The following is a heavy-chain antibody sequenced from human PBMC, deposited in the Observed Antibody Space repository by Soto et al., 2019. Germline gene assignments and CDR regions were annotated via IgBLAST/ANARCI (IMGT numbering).Heavy chain of an antibody. Sequence: QVQLVQSGAEVKKPGSSVKVSCKASGGTFSSYAISWVRQAPGQGLEWMGGIIPIFGTANYAQKFQGRVTITADESTSTAYMELSSLRSEDTAVYYCARGGSSGGQYYYYGMDVWGQGNTVTVSS. V-gene: IGHV1-69*01. CDR1: GGTFSSYA. CDR2: IIPIFGTA. J-gene: IGHJ6*02. D-gene: IGHD1-26*01. CDR3: ARGGSSGGQYYYYGMDV.